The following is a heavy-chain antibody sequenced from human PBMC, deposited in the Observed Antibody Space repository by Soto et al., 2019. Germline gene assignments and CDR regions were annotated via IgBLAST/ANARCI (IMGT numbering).Heavy chain of an antibody. CDR3: ARCIAVAGMADVMDV. CDR2: ISYDGSNK. J-gene: IGHJ6*02. D-gene: IGHD6-19*01. V-gene: IGHV3-30-3*01. CDR1: GFTFSSYA. Sequence: QVQLVESGGGVVQPGRSLRLSCAASGFTFSSYAMHWVRQAPGKGLEWVAVISYDGSNKYYADSVKGRFTISRDNSKNPVYMHMNILRVEDTAVYYCARCIAVAGMADVMDVWGQGTTVTVSS.